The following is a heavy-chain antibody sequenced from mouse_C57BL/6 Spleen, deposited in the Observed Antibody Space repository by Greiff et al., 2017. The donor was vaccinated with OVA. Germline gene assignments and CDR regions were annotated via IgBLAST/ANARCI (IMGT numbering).Heavy chain of an antibody. D-gene: IGHD1-1*01. CDR2: IYPRSGNT. CDR1: GYTFTSYG. J-gene: IGHJ2*01. Sequence: VKLVESGAELARPGASVKLSCKASGYTFTSYGISWVKQRTGQGLEWIGEIYPRSGNTYYNEKFKGKATLTADKSSSTAYMELRSLTSEDSAVYFCARRYYGSSLDYWGQGTTLTVSS. CDR3: ARRYYGSSLDY. V-gene: IGHV1-81*01.